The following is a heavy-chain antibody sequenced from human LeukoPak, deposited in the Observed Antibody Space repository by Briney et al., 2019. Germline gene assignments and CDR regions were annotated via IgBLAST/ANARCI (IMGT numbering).Heavy chain of an antibody. D-gene: IGHD2-15*01. Sequence: PSETLSLTCTVSGGSISSSSYYWGWIRQPPGKGLEWIGIIYYSGTTYYTPSLKSRVTISVDTSKNQFSLKLSSVTAADTAMYYCARHMRWYPDYWGQGTLVTVSS. CDR3: ARHMRWYPDY. CDR2: IYYSGTT. J-gene: IGHJ4*02. V-gene: IGHV4-39*01. CDR1: GGSISSSSYY.